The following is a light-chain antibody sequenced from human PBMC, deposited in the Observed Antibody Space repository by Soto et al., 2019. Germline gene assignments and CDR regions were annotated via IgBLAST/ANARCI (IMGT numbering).Light chain of an antibody. V-gene: IGLV2-8*01. CDR3: TSYAGSNNWV. J-gene: IGLJ3*02. CDR1: TSDVGGYTY. CDR2: DVT. Sequence: QSALTQPPSASGSPGQSVTISCTGTTSDVGGYTYVSWYQQYPGKAPKLMIYDVTKRPSGVPDRFSGSKSGNTASLTVSGLQAEDEADYYCTSYAGSNNWVFGGGTKLTDL.